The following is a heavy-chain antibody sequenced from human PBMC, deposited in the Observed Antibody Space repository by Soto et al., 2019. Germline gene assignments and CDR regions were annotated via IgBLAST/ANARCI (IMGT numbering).Heavy chain of an antibody. Sequence: QVQLQESGPGLVKPSQTLSLACTVSDGSVSSGGYYWSWLRQSPGKGLEWIGNIYYTGRTSYNPSLKSRVTISPETSKRQVSLRLASVSAADTALYYCAREGSCHYFDYWGQGALVTVSS. V-gene: IGHV4-31*03. CDR3: AREGSCHYFDY. CDR2: IYYTGRT. CDR1: DGSVSSGGYY. J-gene: IGHJ4*02. D-gene: IGHD1-26*01.